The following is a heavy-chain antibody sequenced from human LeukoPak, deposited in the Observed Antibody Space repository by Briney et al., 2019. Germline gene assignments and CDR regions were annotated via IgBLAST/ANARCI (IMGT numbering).Heavy chain of an antibody. J-gene: IGHJ4*02. Sequence: SETLSLTCTVSGGSISSYYWSWIRQPPGKGLEWIGYIYYSGSTKYNPSLKSRVTISVDTSKNQFSLKLSSVTAADTAVYYCARLGPEYYDSSGEFDYWGQGTLVTVSS. CDR2: IYYSGST. CDR1: GGSISSYY. CDR3: ARLGPEYYDSSGEFDY. V-gene: IGHV4-59*01. D-gene: IGHD3-22*01.